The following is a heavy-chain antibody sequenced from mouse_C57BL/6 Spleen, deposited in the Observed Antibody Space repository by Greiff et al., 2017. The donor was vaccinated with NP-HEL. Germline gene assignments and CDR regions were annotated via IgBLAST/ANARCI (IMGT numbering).Heavy chain of an antibody. V-gene: IGHV14-4*01. Sequence: QLQQFGAELVRPGASAKLSCTASGFNIKDDYMHWVKQRPEQGLEWIGWIDPENGDTEYASKFQGKATITADTSSNPAYLQLSSLTSEDTAVYYCTTDYYGSRGGFAYWGQGTLVTVSA. CDR3: TTDYYGSRGGFAY. J-gene: IGHJ3*01. D-gene: IGHD1-1*01. CDR1: GFNIKDDY. CDR2: IDPENGDT.